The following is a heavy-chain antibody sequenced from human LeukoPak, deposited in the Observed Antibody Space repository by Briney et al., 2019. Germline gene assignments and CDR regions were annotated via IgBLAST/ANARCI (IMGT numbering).Heavy chain of an antibody. CDR2: IWYDGSNK. CDR3: ARDAVVGLNYYDSSGLSY. V-gene: IGHV3-33*01. J-gene: IGHJ4*02. CDR1: GFTFSSYG. D-gene: IGHD3-22*01. Sequence: GGSLRLSCAASGFTFSSYGMHWVRQAPGKGLEWVAVIWYDGSNKYYADSVKGRFTISRDNSKNTLCLQMNSLRAEDTAVYYCARDAVVGLNYYDSSGLSYWGQGTLVTVSS.